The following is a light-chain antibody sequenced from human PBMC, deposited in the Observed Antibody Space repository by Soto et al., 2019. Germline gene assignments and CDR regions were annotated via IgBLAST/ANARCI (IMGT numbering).Light chain of an antibody. CDR1: QSVSNN. J-gene: IGKJ2*01. CDR2: GAS. Sequence: EIVMTQSPATLSVSRGERATLSCRASQSVSNNLAWYQQKPGQAPRLLIYGASTRATGIPARFSGSGSGTEFTLTISSLQSEAFAVYYCQQYNNWPHTFGQGTKLEIK. CDR3: QQYNNWPHT. V-gene: IGKV3-15*01.